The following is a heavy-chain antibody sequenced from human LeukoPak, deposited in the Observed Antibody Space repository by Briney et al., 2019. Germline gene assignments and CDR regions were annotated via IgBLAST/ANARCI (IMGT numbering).Heavy chain of an antibody. CDR1: VYTFTGNY. D-gene: IGHD2-2*01. V-gene: IGHV1-2*02. CDR2: ISPHSGVT. J-gene: IGHJ4*02. Sequence: ASVKVSCKASVYTFTGNYVHWVRQAPGQGLEWMGWISPHSGVTNYAQNFQGRVTMTRDTAITTVYMELSGLRSDDTSVYYGAREEVLGLAARGLDYWGQGTLVTVSS. CDR3: AREEVLGLAARGLDY.